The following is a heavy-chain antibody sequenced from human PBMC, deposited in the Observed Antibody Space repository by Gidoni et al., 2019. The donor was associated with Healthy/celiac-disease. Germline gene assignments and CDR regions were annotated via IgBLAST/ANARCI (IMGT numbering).Heavy chain of an antibody. CDR1: GFSLSTSGMR. CDR3: ARTLTSWFDP. Sequence: QVTLKESGPALVKPTQTLTLTCPFSGFSLSTSGMRVSWIRQPPGKALEWLARIDWDDDKFYSTSLKTRLTISKDTSKNQVVLTMTNMDPVDTATYYCARTLTSWFDPWGQGTLVTVSS. V-gene: IGHV2-70*04. J-gene: IGHJ5*02. CDR2: IDWDDDK.